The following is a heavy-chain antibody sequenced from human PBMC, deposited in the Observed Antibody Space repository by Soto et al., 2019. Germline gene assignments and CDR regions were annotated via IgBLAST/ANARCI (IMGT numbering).Heavy chain of an antibody. CDR1: GGTFSSYA. CDR3: ATPHKPIVPDATIGIHLWTRTDGAFHI. J-gene: IGHJ3*02. D-gene: IGHD5-18*01. V-gene: IGHV1-69*01. Sequence: QVQLVQSGAEVKKPGSSVKVSCKASGGTFSSYAISWVRQAPGQGLEWMGGIMPIFGTANYEQKFQGRLTITGDESTSTASMEMNSLRSENTAVYYCATPHKPIVPDATIGIHLWTRTDGAFHIWGQGTTVTGSS. CDR2: IMPIFGTA.